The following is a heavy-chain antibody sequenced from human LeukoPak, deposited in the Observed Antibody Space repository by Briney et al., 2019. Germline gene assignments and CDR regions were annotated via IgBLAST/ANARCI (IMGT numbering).Heavy chain of an antibody. Sequence: ASVKVSFKASGYTFTSYDINWVRQATGQGLEWMGWMNPNSGNTGYAQKFQGRITMTRNTSISTAYMELSSLRSEDTAVYYCARGSPLLAARHHYWGQGTLVTVSS. V-gene: IGHV1-8*01. CDR2: MNPNSGNT. J-gene: IGHJ4*02. CDR1: GYTFTSYD. D-gene: IGHD6-6*01. CDR3: ARGSPLLAARHHY.